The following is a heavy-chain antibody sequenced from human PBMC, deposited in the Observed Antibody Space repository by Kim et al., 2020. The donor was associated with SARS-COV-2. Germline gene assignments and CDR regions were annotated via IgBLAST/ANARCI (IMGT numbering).Heavy chain of an antibody. J-gene: IGHJ6*02. Sequence: SETLSLTCTVSGGSISSHYWSWIRQPAGKGLEWIGRIYTSVSPSYHPSLKSRVTMSVDTSKNQFFLKLSSVTAADTAVYYCARSYCSFTTWTRCFYSYDMYVWGQGTTVTVSS. CDR2: IYTSVSP. V-gene: IGHV4-4*07. D-gene: IGHD2-2*01. CDR3: ARSYCSFTTWTRCFYSYDMYV. CDR1: GGSISSHY.